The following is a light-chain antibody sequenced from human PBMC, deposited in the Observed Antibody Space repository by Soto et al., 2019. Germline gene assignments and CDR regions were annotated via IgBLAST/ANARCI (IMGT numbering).Light chain of an antibody. CDR2: DAS. Sequence: DIPMTQSPSSLSASVGDRVTITCQASQDIKNYLNWYQQKPGKAPNLLIYDASNLKTGGPSRFSGGGSGTHFTFTISSLQPEDVATDYCQQYDHRPPLSFGGGTKVEIK. CDR3: QQYDHRPPLS. J-gene: IGKJ4*01. CDR1: QDIKNY. V-gene: IGKV1-33*01.